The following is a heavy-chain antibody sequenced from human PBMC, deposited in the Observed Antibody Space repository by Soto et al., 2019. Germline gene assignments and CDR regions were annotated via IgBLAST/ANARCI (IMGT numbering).Heavy chain of an antibody. J-gene: IGHJ1*01. D-gene: IGHD4-17*01. CDR1: GFTFTSYG. Sequence: EVQLLESGGGLEPPGGSLRLSCVTSGFTFTSYGMSWVRQAPGKGLEWVSAISGSSDTYYPDSVKGRFTISRDNSRSTLYLQMNSPRAEYTAVYYCATYGGDSGGYEYFQRWGQGCLVTVSS. V-gene: IGHV3-23*01. CDR2: ISGSSDT. CDR3: ATYGGDSGGYEYFQR.